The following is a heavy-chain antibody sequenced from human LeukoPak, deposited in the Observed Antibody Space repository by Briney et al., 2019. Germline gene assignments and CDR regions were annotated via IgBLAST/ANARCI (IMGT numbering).Heavy chain of an antibody. Sequence: GGSLRLSCAASGFTFSNYAMSWVRQAPGKGLEWVSAISGSGGSTYYADSVKGRFTISRDNSKNTLYLQMNSLRAEDTAVYYCAKGGYCSGGSCPIDYWGQGTLVTVSS. CDR3: AKGGYCSGGSCPIDY. V-gene: IGHV3-23*01. CDR1: GFTFSNYA. CDR2: ISGSGGST. D-gene: IGHD2-15*01. J-gene: IGHJ4*02.